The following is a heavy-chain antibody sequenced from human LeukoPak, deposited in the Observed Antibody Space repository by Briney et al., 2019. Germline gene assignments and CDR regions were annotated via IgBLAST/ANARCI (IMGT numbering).Heavy chain of an antibody. CDR3: ASDSSGYYYVH. CDR1: GGSISSGGYS. D-gene: IGHD3-22*01. J-gene: IGHJ4*02. CDR2: IYHSGST. Sequence: SETLSLTCAVSGGSISSGGYSWSWIRQPPGKGLEWIGYIYHSGSTYYNPSLKSRVTISVDRSKNQFSLKLSSVTAADTAVYYCASDSSGYYYVHWGQGTLVTVSS. V-gene: IGHV4-30-2*01.